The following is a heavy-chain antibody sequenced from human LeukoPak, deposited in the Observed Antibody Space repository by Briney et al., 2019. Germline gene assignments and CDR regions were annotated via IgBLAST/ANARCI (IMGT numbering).Heavy chain of an antibody. CDR3: ARGRGRGYSYGYRYYYYYMDV. D-gene: IGHD5-18*01. Sequence: TASETLSLTCTVSCGSISSGPYYWGWIRQPPGKGLEWIGNIYYGENTYYNPSLKSRVTISIDTSKNQFYLKLSSLTAADAAVYYCARGRGRGYSYGYRYYYYYMDVWGKGTTVTISS. CDR1: CGSISSGPYY. V-gene: IGHV4-39*01. J-gene: IGHJ6*03. CDR2: IYYGENT.